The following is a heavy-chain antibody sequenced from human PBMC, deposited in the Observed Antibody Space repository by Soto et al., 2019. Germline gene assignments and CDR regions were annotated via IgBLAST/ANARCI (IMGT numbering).Heavy chain of an antibody. V-gene: IGHV1-3*01. J-gene: IGHJ6*03. CDR3: ASAPGYYGSTRNQRGPYMDV. Sequence: ASVKVSCKASGYTFTSYAMHWVRQAPGQRLEWMGWINAGNGNTKYSQKFQGRVTITRDTSASTAYMELSSLRSEDTAVYYCASAPGYYGSTRNQRGPYMDVWGKGTTVTVSS. CDR1: GYTFTSYA. CDR2: INAGNGNT. D-gene: IGHD3-10*01.